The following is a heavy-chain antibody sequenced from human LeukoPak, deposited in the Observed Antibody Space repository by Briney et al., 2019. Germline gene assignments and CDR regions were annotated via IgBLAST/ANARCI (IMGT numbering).Heavy chain of an antibody. CDR1: GFPFSDYA. CDR2: ISGGGDSV. J-gene: IGHJ4*02. V-gene: IGHV3-23*01. CDR3: AKLGCTGTICYANY. Sequence: PGGSLRLSRAASGFPFSDYAMTWVRQTPGKGLEWVSVISGGGDSVDYADSMKGRFTISRDNSKNTLYLQMYSLRAEDTALYYCAKLGCTGTICYANYWGQGTLVTVSS. D-gene: IGHD2-2*01.